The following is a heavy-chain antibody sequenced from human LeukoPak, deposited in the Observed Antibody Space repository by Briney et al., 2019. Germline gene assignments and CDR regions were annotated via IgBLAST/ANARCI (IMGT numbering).Heavy chain of an antibody. V-gene: IGHV3-48*01. CDR3: ARGPRAGGWLPYYYYGMDV. CDR2: ISSSSSTI. Sequence: PGGSLRLSCAASGFTFSSYGMNWVRQAPGKGLEWVSYISSSSSTIYYADSVKGRFTISRDNAKNSLYLQMNSLRAEDTAVYYCARGPRAGGWLPYYYYGMDVWGQGTTVTVSS. CDR1: GFTFSSYG. D-gene: IGHD5-12*01. J-gene: IGHJ6*02.